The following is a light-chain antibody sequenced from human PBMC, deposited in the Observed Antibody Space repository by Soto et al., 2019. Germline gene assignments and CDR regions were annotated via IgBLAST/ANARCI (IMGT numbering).Light chain of an antibody. CDR2: NAS. CDR3: QHYNSYSEA. V-gene: IGKV1-5*03. Sequence: IKMNQSPSSLSASIGDRVTITCRASQNIGSFLNWYQQKPGKAPRLLVYNASTLKSGVPSRFSGSGSGTEFTLTISSLQPDDFATYYCQHYNSYSEAFGQGTKVEI. CDR1: QNIGSF. J-gene: IGKJ1*01.